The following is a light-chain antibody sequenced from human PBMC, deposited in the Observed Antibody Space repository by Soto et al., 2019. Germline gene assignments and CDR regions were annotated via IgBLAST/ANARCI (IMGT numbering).Light chain of an antibody. Sequence: QSALTQPASVSGSPGQSITISCTGTSSEVGDSRYVSWYQQHPGKAPKLMIYEISNRPSGVADRFSGSKSGNTASLTISGLQAEDDAHYYCSSYASSTPLLGGGTKLTVL. CDR3: SSYASSTPL. J-gene: IGLJ2*01. V-gene: IGLV2-14*03. CDR2: EIS. CDR1: SSEVGDSRY.